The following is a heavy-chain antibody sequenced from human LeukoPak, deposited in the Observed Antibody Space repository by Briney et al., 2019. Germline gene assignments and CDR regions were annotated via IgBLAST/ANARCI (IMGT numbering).Heavy chain of an antibody. D-gene: IGHD3-3*01. V-gene: IGHV7-4-1*02. CDR2: INTNTGNP. CDR1: GYTFTSYA. CDR3: ARYDFWSGYYRPGRYYYGMDV. J-gene: IGHJ6*02. Sequence: GASVKVSCKASGYTFTSYAMNWVRQAPGQGLEWVGWINTNTGNPTYAQGFTGRFVFSLDTSVSTAYLQISSLKAEDTAVYYCARYDFWSGYYRPGRYYYGMDVWGQGTTVTVSS.